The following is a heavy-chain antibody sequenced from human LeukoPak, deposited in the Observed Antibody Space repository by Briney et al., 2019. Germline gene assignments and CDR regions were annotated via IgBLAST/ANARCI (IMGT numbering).Heavy chain of an antibody. D-gene: IGHD6-13*01. CDR1: GFTFSGKT. CDR2: ISSNGGST. CDR3: AGRIAAGVDY. J-gene: IGHJ4*02. Sequence: PGGSLRLSCVASGFTFSGKTMHWVRQAPGKGLEYVSAISSNGGSTYYANSVKGRFTISRDNSKNTLYLQMGSLRAEDMAVYYCAGRIAAGVDYWGQGTLVTVSS. V-gene: IGHV3-64*01.